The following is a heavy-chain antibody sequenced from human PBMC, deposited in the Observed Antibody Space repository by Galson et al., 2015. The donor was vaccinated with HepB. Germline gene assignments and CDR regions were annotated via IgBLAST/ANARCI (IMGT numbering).Heavy chain of an antibody. Sequence: SLRLSCAASGFTFSSYSMDWVRQAPGKGLEWVSYISSSSSTIYYADSVKGRFTISRDNAKNSLYLQMNSLRDEDTAVYYCARDAPYTVTNEDYYYGMDVWGQGTTVTVSS. V-gene: IGHV3-48*02. J-gene: IGHJ6*02. CDR3: ARDAPYTVTNEDYYYGMDV. CDR2: ISSSSSTI. D-gene: IGHD4-11*01. CDR1: GFTFSSYS.